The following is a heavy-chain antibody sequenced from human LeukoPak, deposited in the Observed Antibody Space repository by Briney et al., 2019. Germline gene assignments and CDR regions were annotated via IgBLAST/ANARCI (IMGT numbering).Heavy chain of an antibody. D-gene: IGHD3-16*01. CDR3: ARGGNYAFDS. CDR2: TYYRSRWYN. V-gene: IGHV6-1*01. Sequence: SQTLSLTCAISGDSASSNNAAWNWIRQSPSRGLEWLGNTYYRSRWYNDYAASVIGRITINSDTSRNQFSLQLNSVTPEDTSVYYCARGGNYAFDSWGQGTLVTVSS. J-gene: IGHJ4*01. CDR1: GDSASSNNAA.